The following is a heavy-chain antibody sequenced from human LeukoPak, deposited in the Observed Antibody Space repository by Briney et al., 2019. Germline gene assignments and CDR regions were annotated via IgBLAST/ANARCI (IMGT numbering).Heavy chain of an antibody. CDR2: INHSGST. CDR1: GGSFSGYY. J-gene: IGHJ4*02. Sequence: PSETLSLTCAVYGGSFSGYYWSWIRQPPGKGLEWIGEINHSGSTNYNPSLKSRVTISVDTSKNQFSLKLTSVTAADTAVYYCARDLADSSGWYGDYWGQGTLVTVSS. V-gene: IGHV4-34*01. D-gene: IGHD6-19*01. CDR3: ARDLADSSGWYGDY.